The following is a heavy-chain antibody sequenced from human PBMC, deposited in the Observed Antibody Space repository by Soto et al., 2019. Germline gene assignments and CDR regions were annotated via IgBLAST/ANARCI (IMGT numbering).Heavy chain of an antibody. D-gene: IGHD1-1*01. Sequence: GASGKVSCKASGYTFTGYYMHCVRQAPGQGLEWMGWINANSGGTKYAQKFQGRVTMTRDTSISTAYMELSRLTSDDTAVYYCARAGLTTLEMATTFWGQGTLVTVSS. J-gene: IGHJ4*02. CDR1: GYTFTGYY. V-gene: IGHV1-2*02. CDR2: INANSGGT. CDR3: ARAGLTTLEMATTF.